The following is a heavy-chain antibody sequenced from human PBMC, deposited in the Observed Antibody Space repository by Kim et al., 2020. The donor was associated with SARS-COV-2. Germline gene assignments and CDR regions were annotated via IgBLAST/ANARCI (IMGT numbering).Heavy chain of an antibody. D-gene: IGHD6-19*01. Sequence: ASVKVSCKASGYTFTSYGISWVRQAPGQGLEWMGWISAYNGNTNYAQKLQGRVTMTTDTSTSTAYMELRSLRSDDTAVYYCARDLFPTTYSSGWYRVPPFPYWFDPWGQGTLVTVSS. V-gene: IGHV1-18*01. CDR1: GYTFTSYG. J-gene: IGHJ5*02. CDR2: ISAYNGNT. CDR3: ARDLFPTTYSSGWYRVPPFPYWFDP.